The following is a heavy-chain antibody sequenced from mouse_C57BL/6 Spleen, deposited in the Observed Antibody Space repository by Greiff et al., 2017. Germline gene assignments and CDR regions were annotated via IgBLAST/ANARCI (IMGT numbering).Heavy chain of an antibody. D-gene: IGHD1-1*01. V-gene: IGHV5-17*01. J-gene: IGHJ4*01. CDR1: GFTFSDYG. Sequence: EVQVVESGGGLVKPGGSLKLSCAASGFTFSDYGMHWVRQAPEKGLEWVAYISSGSSTIYYADTVKGRFTISRDNAKNTLFLQMTSLRSEDTAMYYCARSTYYGSSYARDYYAMDYWGQGTSVTVSS. CDR3: ARSTYYGSSYARDYYAMDY. CDR2: ISSGSSTI.